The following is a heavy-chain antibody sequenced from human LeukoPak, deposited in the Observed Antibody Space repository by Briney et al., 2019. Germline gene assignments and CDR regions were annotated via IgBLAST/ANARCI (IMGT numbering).Heavy chain of an antibody. CDR3: ARWSLGSDY. V-gene: IGHV3-72*01. CDR1: GFTFSDHY. Sequence: GSLRLSCAASGFTFSDHYMDWVRQAPGKGLEWVGRTRNKANSYTTEYAASVKGRFTISRDDSKNSLYLQMNSLKTEDTAVYYCARWSLGSDYWGQGTLVTVSS. J-gene: IGHJ4*02. CDR2: TRNKANSYTT. D-gene: IGHD3-10*01.